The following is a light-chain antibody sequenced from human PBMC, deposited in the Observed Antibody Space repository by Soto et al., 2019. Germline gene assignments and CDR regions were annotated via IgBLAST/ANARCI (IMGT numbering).Light chain of an antibody. CDR2: DAS. CDR3: QQYDNLPYT. V-gene: IGKV1-33*01. CDR1: QDISNY. Sequence: DIQMTQSPSSLSASVGDRVTITCQASQDISNYLNWYQQKPGKAPKLLIYDASNLKTGVPSRFSGSGSGTDFPFTISRLQPEDIATYYCQQYDNLPYTFGQGTKLEIK. J-gene: IGKJ2*01.